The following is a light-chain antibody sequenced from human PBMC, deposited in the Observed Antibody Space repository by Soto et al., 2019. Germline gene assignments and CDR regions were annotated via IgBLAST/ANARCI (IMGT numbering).Light chain of an antibody. CDR1: QSISSN. J-gene: IGKJ2*01. V-gene: IGKV3-15*01. CDR3: QQYDT. Sequence: EIVMTQSPATLSVSPGERVTLSCRASQSISSNLAWYQQKPGQAPRLLIYGASTRATGIPARFSGSGSGTDFTLTISRLEPEDFAVYYCQQYDTFGQGTKVDIK. CDR2: GAS.